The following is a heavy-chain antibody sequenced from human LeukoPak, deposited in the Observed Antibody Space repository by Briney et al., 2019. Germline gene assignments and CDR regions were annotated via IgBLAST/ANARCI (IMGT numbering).Heavy chain of an antibody. Sequence: ASVKVSCKASGYTFTGYYMHWVRQAPGQGLEWMGWINPNSGGTNYAQKFQGRVTMTRDTSISTAYMELSRLRSVDTAVYYCARGASGVYTVTTSWFDPWGQGTLVTVSS. CDR2: INPNSGGT. D-gene: IGHD4-17*01. J-gene: IGHJ5*02. CDR1: GYTFTGYY. CDR3: ARGASGVYTVTTSWFDP. V-gene: IGHV1-2*02.